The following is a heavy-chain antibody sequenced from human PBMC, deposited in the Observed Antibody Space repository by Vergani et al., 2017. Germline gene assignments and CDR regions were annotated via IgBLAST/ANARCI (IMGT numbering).Heavy chain of an antibody. V-gene: IGHV1-69*01. J-gene: IGHJ6*02. CDR2: IIPIFGTA. Sequence: QVQLVQSGAEVKKPGSSVKVSCKASGGTFSSYAISWVRQAPGQGLEWMGGIIPIFGTANYAQKFQGRVTITADESTSTAYMELSSLRSEDTAVYYCARDFQVPATAPDYYYYGMDVWGQGTTVTVSS. CDR3: ARDFQVPATAPDYYYYGMDV. D-gene: IGHD2-2*01. CDR1: GGTFSSYA.